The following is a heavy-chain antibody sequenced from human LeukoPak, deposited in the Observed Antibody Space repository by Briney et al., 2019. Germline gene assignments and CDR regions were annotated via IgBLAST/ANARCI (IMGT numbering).Heavy chain of an antibody. D-gene: IGHD2-2*01. Sequence: GGSLRLSCAASGFTFSSYAMHWVRQAPGKGLEWVAVISYDGSNKYYADSVKGRFTISRDNSKNTLYLQMNSLRAEDTAVYYCARGGGYCSSTSCLGGSGFDYWGQGTLVTVSS. V-gene: IGHV3-30-3*01. CDR1: GFTFSSYA. J-gene: IGHJ4*02. CDR2: ISYDGSNK. CDR3: ARGGGYCSSTSCLGGSGFDY.